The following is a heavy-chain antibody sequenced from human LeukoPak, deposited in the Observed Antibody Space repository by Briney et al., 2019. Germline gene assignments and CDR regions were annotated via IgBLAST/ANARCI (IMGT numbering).Heavy chain of an antibody. CDR1: GGTFSSYA. Sequence: SVTVSFKASGGTFSSYAISWVRQAPGQGLEWMGGIIPIFGTANYAQKFQGRVTITADESTSTAYMELSSLRSEDTAVYYCARDASSSSSWPGGAFDIWGQGTMVTVSS. V-gene: IGHV1-69*13. CDR2: IIPIFGTA. CDR3: ARDASSSSSWPGGAFDI. D-gene: IGHD6-13*01. J-gene: IGHJ3*02.